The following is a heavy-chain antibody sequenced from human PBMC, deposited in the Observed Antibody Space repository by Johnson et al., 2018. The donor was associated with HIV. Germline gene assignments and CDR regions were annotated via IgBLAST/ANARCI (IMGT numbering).Heavy chain of an antibody. CDR3: AKETPSSGGTFDI. D-gene: IGHD6-25*01. J-gene: IGHJ3*02. Sequence: QVQLVESGGGVVQPGGSLRLSCAASGFTFSSYGMHWVRQAPGKGLEWVAFIRYDGSNKYYADSMKGRFTISRDNSKNTLYLQMNSLRAEDTAVYYCAKETPSSGGTFDIWGQGTMVTVSS. V-gene: IGHV3-30*02. CDR2: IRYDGSNK. CDR1: GFTFSSYG.